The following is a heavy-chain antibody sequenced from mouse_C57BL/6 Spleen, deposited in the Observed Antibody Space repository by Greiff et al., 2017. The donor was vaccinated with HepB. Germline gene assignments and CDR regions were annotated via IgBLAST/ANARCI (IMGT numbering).Heavy chain of an antibody. CDR1: GYTFTSYG. V-gene: IGHV1-81*01. Sequence: QVQLQQSGAELARPGASVKLSCKASGYTFTSYGISWVKQRTGQGLEWIGEIYPRSGNTYYNEKFKGKATLTADKSSSTAYMELRSLTSEDSAVYFCARRGLYDGYHWYFDVWGTGTTVTVSS. J-gene: IGHJ1*03. CDR3: ARRGLYDGYHWYFDV. CDR2: IYPRSGNT. D-gene: IGHD2-3*01.